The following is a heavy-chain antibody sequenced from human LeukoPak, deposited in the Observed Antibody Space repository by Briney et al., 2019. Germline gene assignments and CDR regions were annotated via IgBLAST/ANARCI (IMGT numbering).Heavy chain of an antibody. CDR1: GYTFTYRY. CDR2: ITPFNGNT. D-gene: IGHD3-3*01. CDR3: AIWSGYDFWSGSSHAFDI. J-gene: IGHJ3*02. Sequence: SVKVSCKASGYTFTYRYLHWVRQAPGQALEWMGWITPFNGNTNYAQKFQDRVTIIRDRSMSKAYMELSSLRSEDTAMYYCAIWSGYDFWSGSSHAFDIWGQGTMVTVSS. V-gene: IGHV1-45*02.